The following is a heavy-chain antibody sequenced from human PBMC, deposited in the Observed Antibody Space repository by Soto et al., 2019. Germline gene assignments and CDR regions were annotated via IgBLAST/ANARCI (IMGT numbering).Heavy chain of an antibody. V-gene: IGHV5-10-1*01. J-gene: IGHJ4*02. CDR2: IDPSDSYT. CDR3: ARRGYDILTGYQQFDY. D-gene: IGHD3-9*01. CDR1: GYSFTSYW. Sequence: GESLQISCKGSGYSFTSYWISWVRQMPGKGLEWMGRIDPSDSYTNYSPSFQGHVTISADKSISTAYLQWSSLKASDTAMYYCARRGYDILTGYQQFDYWGQGTLVTVSS.